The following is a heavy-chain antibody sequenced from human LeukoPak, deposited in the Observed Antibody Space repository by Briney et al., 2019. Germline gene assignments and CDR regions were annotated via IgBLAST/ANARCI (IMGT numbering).Heavy chain of an antibody. V-gene: IGHV3-11*05. Sequence: GGSLRLSCAASGFTFSDYYMSWIRQAPGKGLEWVSYISSGSSYTNYADSVKGRFTISRDNAENSLYLQMHSLRAEDTAVYYCARDPVVVLARARGEDCYHYAMDVWGQGTTVSVSS. J-gene: IGHJ6*02. CDR3: ARDPVVVLARARGEDCYHYAMDV. CDR2: ISSGSSYT. CDR1: GFTFSDYY. D-gene: IGHD2-2*01.